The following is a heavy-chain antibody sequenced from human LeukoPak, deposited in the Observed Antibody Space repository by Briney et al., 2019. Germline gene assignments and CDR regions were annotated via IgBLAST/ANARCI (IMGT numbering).Heavy chain of an antibody. Sequence: GGSLRHSCAASGFTFSSYAMSWVRQAPGKGLEWVSAISGSGGSTYYADSVKGRFTISRDNSKNTLYLQMNSLRAEDTAVYYCAKFVGRPYYYGMDVWGQGTTVTVSS. V-gene: IGHV3-23*01. CDR2: ISGSGGST. J-gene: IGHJ6*02. CDR3: AKFVGRPYYYGMDV. CDR1: GFTFSSYA. D-gene: IGHD2-15*01.